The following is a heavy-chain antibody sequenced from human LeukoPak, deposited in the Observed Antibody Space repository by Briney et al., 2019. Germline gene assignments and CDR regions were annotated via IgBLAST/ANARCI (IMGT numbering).Heavy chain of an antibody. V-gene: IGHV1-8*02. CDR1: GYTFTTYD. CDR3: VRGYFNWNYAGVGEYYYMDV. Sequence: ASVKVSCKASGYTFTTYDMHWVRQASGQGLEWMGRVSPNSGKTAYAQKFQGRVTMTRDTSISTGYMELSSLRSEDTAVYYCVRGYFNWNYAGVGEYYYMDVWGKGTTVTVSS. CDR2: VSPNSGKT. J-gene: IGHJ6*03. D-gene: IGHD1-7*01.